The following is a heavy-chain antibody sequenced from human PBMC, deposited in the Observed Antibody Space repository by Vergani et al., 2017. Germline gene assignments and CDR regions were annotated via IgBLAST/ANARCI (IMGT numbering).Heavy chain of an antibody. J-gene: IGHJ4*02. D-gene: IGHD3-3*01. CDR3: AKGEMVGYDFCSGYMSGDY. CDR2: ISGSGGST. Sequence: EVQLLESGGGLVQPGGSLRLSCAASGFTFSSYAMSWVRQAPGKGLEWVSAISGSGGSTYYADSVKGRFTISRDNSKNTLYLQMNSLRAEDTAVYYCAKGEMVGYDFCSGYMSGDYWGQGTLVTVSS. V-gene: IGHV3-23*01. CDR1: GFTFSSYA.